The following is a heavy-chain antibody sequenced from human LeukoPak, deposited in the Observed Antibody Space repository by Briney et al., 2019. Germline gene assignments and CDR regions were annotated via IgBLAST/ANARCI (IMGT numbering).Heavy chain of an antibody. CDR2: INTNTGNP. CDR3: ARNNADGEGRFSY. Sequence: ASVKVSCKASGYSFIKYDMNWVRQAPGQGLEWMGWINTNTGNPTHAQGFTGRFVFSLDTSVSTAYPQISSLKAEDTAVYYCARNNADGEGRFSYWGQGTLVTVSS. D-gene: IGHD3-10*01. V-gene: IGHV7-4-1*02. CDR1: GYSFIKYD. J-gene: IGHJ4*02.